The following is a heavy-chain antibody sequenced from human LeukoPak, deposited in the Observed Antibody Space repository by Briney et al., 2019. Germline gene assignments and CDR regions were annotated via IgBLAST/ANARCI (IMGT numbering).Heavy chain of an antibody. CDR3: ATDGVAVIWSRREIVAYALDI. J-gene: IGHJ3*02. CDR2: FDPEDGET. V-gene: IGHV1-24*01. Sequence: ASVKVSCKVFAYTLTELSMHWVRQAPGKGLEWMGGFDPEDGETIYAQKFQGRVTMTEDTSTNTAYMELSSLRSEDTAVHYYATDGVAVIWSRREIVAYALDIWGQGTMVTVSS. D-gene: IGHD3-3*01. CDR1: AYTLTELS.